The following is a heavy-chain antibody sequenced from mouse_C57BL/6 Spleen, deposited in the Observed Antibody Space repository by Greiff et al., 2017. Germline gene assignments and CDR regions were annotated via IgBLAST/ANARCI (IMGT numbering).Heavy chain of an antibody. Sequence: QVQLKQSGAELVKPGASVKISCKASGYAFSSYWMNWVKQRPGKGLEGIGQIYPGDGDTNYNGKFKGKATLTADKSSSTAYMQLRSLTSEDSAVYFCAGIYYGNYDAMDYWGQGTSVTVSS. D-gene: IGHD2-1*01. V-gene: IGHV1-80*01. CDR1: GYAFSSYW. J-gene: IGHJ4*01. CDR3: AGIYYGNYDAMDY. CDR2: IYPGDGDT.